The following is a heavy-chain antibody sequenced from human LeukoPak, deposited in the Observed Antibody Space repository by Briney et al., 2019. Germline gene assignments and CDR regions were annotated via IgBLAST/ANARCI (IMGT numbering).Heavy chain of an antibody. D-gene: IGHD1-20*01. Sequence: SETLSLTCAVYGGSFSDYYWSWLRQPPGKGLEWIGEINHSGSTDYNPSLKSRVTISIDKSKNHFSLKLTSVTAADTAIYYCARDSYNWNVDAFDPWGQGTLVTVSS. CDR1: GGSFSDYY. J-gene: IGHJ5*02. CDR3: ARDSYNWNVDAFDP. V-gene: IGHV4-34*01. CDR2: INHSGST.